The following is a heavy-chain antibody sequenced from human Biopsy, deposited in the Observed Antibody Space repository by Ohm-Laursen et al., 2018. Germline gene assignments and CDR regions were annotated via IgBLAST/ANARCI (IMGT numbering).Heavy chain of an antibody. Sequence: SLRLSCTASGFTFNNYGMQWVRQAPGKGLEWVAFIFYDGSNTYYADSVKGRFTISRDNSRDTLYLQLNSLRAEDTAVYYCAKDRYNYTPIGGFSMDVWGQGTTVTVSS. V-gene: IGHV3-30*18. CDR2: IFYDGSNT. J-gene: IGHJ6*02. CDR1: GFTFNNYG. CDR3: AKDRYNYTPIGGFSMDV. D-gene: IGHD5-18*01.